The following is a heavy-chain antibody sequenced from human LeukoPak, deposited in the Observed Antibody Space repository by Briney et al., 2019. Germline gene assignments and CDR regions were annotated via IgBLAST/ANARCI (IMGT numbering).Heavy chain of an antibody. V-gene: IGHV3-11*01. J-gene: IGHJ4*02. CDR1: GFTVSSNY. CDR2: ISGSGGTI. CDR3: ARGERTGVFDY. D-gene: IGHD3/OR15-3a*01. Sequence: GGSLRLSCAASGFTVSSNYMSWVRQAPGKGLEWVSYISGSGGTISYADSVKGRFTISRDNAHNSLDLQMNSLRVEDTAVYYCARGERTGVFDYWGQGTLVTASS.